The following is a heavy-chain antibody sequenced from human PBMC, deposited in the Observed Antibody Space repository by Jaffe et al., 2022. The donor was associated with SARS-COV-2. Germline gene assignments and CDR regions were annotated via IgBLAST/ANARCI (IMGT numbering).Heavy chain of an antibody. CDR1: GFTFSSYA. V-gene: IGHV3-23*01. D-gene: IGHD2-21*01. Sequence: EVQLLESGGGLVQPGGSLRLSCAASGFTFSSYAMSWVRQAPGKGLEWVSAISGSGGSTYYADSVKGRFTISRDNSKNTLYLQMNSLRAEDTAVYYCAKVVAPQRSPLMPFDYWGQGTLVTVSS. CDR2: ISGSGGST. J-gene: IGHJ4*02. CDR3: AKVVAPQRSPLMPFDY.